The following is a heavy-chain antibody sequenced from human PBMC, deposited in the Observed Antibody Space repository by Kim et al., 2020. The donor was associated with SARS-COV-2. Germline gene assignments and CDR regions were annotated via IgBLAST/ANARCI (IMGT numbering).Heavy chain of an antibody. CDR3: AKEPTNIVVVPAAIWGPGAFDI. CDR2: ISGSGGST. CDR1: GFTFSSYA. V-gene: IGHV3-23*01. J-gene: IGHJ3*02. D-gene: IGHD2-2*01. Sequence: GGSLRLSCAASGFTFSSYAMSWVRQAPGKGLEWVSAISGSGGSTYYADSVKGRFTISRDNSKNTLYLQMNRRRAEDTAVCYCAKEPTNIVVVPAAIWGPGAFDIWDQGTMVTVSS.